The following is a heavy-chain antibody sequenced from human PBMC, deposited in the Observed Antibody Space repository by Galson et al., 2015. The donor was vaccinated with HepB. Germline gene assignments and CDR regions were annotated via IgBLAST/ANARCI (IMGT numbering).Heavy chain of an antibody. CDR1: GYTFTSYD. D-gene: IGHD1-26*01. CDR2: MDPNSGKI. J-gene: IGHJ6*02. V-gene: IGHV1-8*01. CDR3: ARAISGSYGLGMDV. Sequence: SEKVSCKASGYTFTSYDINWVRQATGQGLEWMGWMDPNSGKIGYAQKFQGRVIMTRSTSISTAYMELSSLRSDDTAVYYCARAISGSYGLGMDVWGQGTTVTVSS.